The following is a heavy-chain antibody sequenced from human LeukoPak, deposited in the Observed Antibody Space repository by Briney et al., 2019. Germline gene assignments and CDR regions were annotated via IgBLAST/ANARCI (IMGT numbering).Heavy chain of an antibody. CDR2: INPNSGGT. D-gene: IGHD3-10*01. V-gene: IGHV1-2*06. J-gene: IGHJ3*02. Sequence: ASVKVSCKASGYTFTSYGISWVRQAPGQGLEWMGRINPNSGGTNYAQKFQGRVTMTRDTSISTAYMELSRLRSDDTAVYYCARVPSILLSIAETHAFDIWGQGTMVTVSS. CDR1: GYTFTSYG. CDR3: ARVPSILLSIAETHAFDI.